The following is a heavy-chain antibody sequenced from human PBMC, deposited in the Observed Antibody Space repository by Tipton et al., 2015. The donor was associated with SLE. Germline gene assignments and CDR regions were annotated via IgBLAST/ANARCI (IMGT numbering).Heavy chain of an antibody. D-gene: IGHD4-17*01. Sequence: TLSLTCTVSGGSISSYFWGWIRQPPVKGLEWIGSIYYSGSTYYNPSLTSRVTISVDTSKNQFSLKLSSVTAADTAVYYCARQRLRYGHAAYWGQGTLVTVSS. J-gene: IGHJ4*02. V-gene: IGHV4-39*01. CDR2: IYYSGST. CDR1: GGSISSYF. CDR3: ARQRLRYGHAAY.